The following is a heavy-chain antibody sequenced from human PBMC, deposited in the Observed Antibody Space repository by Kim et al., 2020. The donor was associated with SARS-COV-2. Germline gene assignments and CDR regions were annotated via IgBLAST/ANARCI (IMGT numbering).Heavy chain of an antibody. CDR2: IIPIFGTA. V-gene: IGHV1-69*13. Sequence: SVKVSCKASGGTFSSYAISWVRQAPGQGLEWMGGIIPIFGTANYAQKFQGRVTITADESTSTAYMELSSLRSEDTAVYYCARDRVIVVVPAARYYGMDVWGQGTTVTVSS. D-gene: IGHD2-2*01. CDR3: ARDRVIVVVPAARYYGMDV. J-gene: IGHJ6*02. CDR1: GGTFSSYA.